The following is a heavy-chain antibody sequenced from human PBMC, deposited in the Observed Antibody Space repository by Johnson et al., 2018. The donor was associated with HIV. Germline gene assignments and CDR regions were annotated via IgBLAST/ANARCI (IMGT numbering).Heavy chain of an antibody. V-gene: IGHV3-30*01. D-gene: IGHD3-10*01. Sequence: QMQLVESGGGVVQPGRSLRLSCAASGFTSTNCARHWVRQAPGISYDGSNKYYADSVKGRFTISIDNSKNTLYLQMNSLRAEDTAVYYCARGRITMVQGVIFGAFDIWGQGTMVTVSS. CDR2: ISYDGSNK. J-gene: IGHJ3*02. CDR1: GFTSTNCA. CDR3: ARGRITMVQGVIFGAFDI.